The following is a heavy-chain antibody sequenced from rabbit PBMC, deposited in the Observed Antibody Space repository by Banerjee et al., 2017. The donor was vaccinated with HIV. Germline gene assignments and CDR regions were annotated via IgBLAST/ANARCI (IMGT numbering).Heavy chain of an antibody. Sequence: QSLEESGGDLVKPGASLTLTCTASGFDLSSYWMCWVRQAPGKGLEWIACIYTGSSGNTYYASWAKGRFTISKTSSTTVTLQMSSLTAADTATYFCARDLYYAGYAGYMYYFNLWGQGTLVTVS. V-gene: IGHV1S40*01. D-gene: IGHD7-1*01. CDR2: IYTGSSGNT. CDR1: GFDLSSYW. J-gene: IGHJ4*01. CDR3: ARDLYYAGYAGYMYYFNL.